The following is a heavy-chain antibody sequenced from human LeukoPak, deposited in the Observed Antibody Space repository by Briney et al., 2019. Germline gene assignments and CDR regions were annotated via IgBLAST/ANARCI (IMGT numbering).Heavy chain of an antibody. J-gene: IGHJ4*02. CDR1: GFTVSSNY. CDR3: ARGAACGGDCYSFDY. CDR2: IYSGGST. V-gene: IGHV3-53*01. D-gene: IGHD2-21*02. Sequence: GGSLRLSCAASGFTVSSNYMSWVRQAPGKGLEWVSVIYSGGSTYYADSVKGRFTISRDNSKNTLYLQMNSLRAEDTAVYYCARGAACGGDCYSFDYWGQGTLVTVSS.